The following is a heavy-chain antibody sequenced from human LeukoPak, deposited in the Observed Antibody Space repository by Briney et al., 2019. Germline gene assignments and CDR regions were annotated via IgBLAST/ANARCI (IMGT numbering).Heavy chain of an antibody. CDR2: INPNSGGT. Sequence: ASVTVSCKASGYTFTGYYMHWVRQAPGQGLEWMGWINPNSGGTNYAQKFQGRVTMTRDTSISTAYMELSRLRSDDTAVYYCASNLVVVSGDAFDIWGQGTMVTVSS. CDR3: ASNLVVVSGDAFDI. CDR1: GYTFTGYY. V-gene: IGHV1-2*02. J-gene: IGHJ3*02. D-gene: IGHD2-21*01.